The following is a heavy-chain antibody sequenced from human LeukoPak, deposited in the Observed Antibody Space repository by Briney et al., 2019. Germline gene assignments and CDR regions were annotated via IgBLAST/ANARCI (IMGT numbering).Heavy chain of an antibody. J-gene: IGHJ4*02. D-gene: IGHD1-26*01. Sequence: SETLSLTCTVSGGSISSYYWSWIRHPAGKGLEWTGRIYTSGSTNYNPSLKSRVTMSVDTSKNQFSLKLSSVTAADTDVYYCARDGDSGSYIDYWGQGTLVTVSS. CDR3: ARDGDSGSYIDY. CDR2: IYTSGST. CDR1: GGSISSYY. V-gene: IGHV4-4*07.